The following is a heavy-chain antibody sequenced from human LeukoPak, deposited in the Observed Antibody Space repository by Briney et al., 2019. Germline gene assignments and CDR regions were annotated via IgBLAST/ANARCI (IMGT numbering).Heavy chain of an antibody. CDR3: ATVDCSGGSCYLDY. D-gene: IGHD2-15*01. J-gene: IGHJ4*02. V-gene: IGHV1-24*01. Sequence: ASVKVSCKVSGYTLTELSMHWVRQAPGKGLGGMGGFDPEDGETIYAQKFQGRVTMTEDTSTDTAYMELSSLRSEDTAVYYCATVDCSGGSCYLDYWGQGTLVTVSS. CDR2: FDPEDGET. CDR1: GYTLTELS.